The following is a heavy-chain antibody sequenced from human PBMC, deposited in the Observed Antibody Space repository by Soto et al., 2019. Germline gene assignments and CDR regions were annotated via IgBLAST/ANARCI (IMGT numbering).Heavy chain of an antibody. CDR3: ARSPVQSTYYYYGMDV. D-gene: IGHD1-1*01. V-gene: IGHV5-10-1*01. J-gene: IGHJ6*02. CDR2: IDPSDSYT. Sequence: PGESLKISCKGSGYSFTSYWISWVRQMPGKGLEWMGRIDPSDSYTNYSPSFQGHVTISADKSISTAYLQWSSLKASDTAMYYCARSPVQSTYYYYGMDVWGQGTTVTVSS. CDR1: GYSFTSYW.